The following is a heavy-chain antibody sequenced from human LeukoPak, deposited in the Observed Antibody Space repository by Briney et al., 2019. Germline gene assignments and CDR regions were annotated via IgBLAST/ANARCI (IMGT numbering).Heavy chain of an antibody. D-gene: IGHD4-23*01. V-gene: IGHV3-23*01. J-gene: IGHJ4*02. Sequence: SGGSLRLSCAASGFTFSSYSMNWVRQAPGKGLEWVSAISGSGGSTYYADSVKGRFTISRDNSKNTLYLQMNSLRAEDTAVYYCARGRERTTVAAFDYWGQGTLVTVSS. CDR2: ISGSGGST. CDR1: GFTFSSYS. CDR3: ARGRERTTVAAFDY.